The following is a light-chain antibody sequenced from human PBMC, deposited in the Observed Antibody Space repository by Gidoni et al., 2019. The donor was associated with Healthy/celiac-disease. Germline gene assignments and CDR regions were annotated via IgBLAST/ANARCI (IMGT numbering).Light chain of an antibody. Sequence: ETVLTHSPATLSLSPGERATLSCRASQSVSSYLAWYQQKPGQAPRLLIYDASNRATGIPARFSGSGSGTDFTLTISSLEPEDFAVYYCQQRSNWPPLTFGGGTKVEIK. J-gene: IGKJ4*01. CDR1: QSVSSY. V-gene: IGKV3-11*01. CDR2: DAS. CDR3: QQRSNWPPLT.